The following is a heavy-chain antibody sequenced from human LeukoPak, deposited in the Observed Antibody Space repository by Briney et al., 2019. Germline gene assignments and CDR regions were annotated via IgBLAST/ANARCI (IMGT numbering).Heavy chain of an antibody. V-gene: IGHV3-53*01. D-gene: IGHD6-19*01. CDR2: IFSGGST. CDR3: ARDLKTSGWYGDFDY. Sequence: PGGSLRLSCVASGFTVSSNYMSWVRQAPGKGLEWVSAIFSGGSTFYADSVTGRFTISRDNSKNTVYLEMNSLRAEDTAVYYCARDLKTSGWYGDFDYWGQGTLVNVSS. CDR1: GFTVSSNY. J-gene: IGHJ4*02.